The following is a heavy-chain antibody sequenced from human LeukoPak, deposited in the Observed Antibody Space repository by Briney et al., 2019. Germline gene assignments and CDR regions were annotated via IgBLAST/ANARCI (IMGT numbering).Heavy chain of an antibody. CDR3: ARGVDYYGV. CDR2: INHSGGT. CDR1: GGSFSGYS. J-gene: IGHJ4*02. V-gene: IGHV4-34*01. D-gene: IGHD3-10*01. Sequence: PSETLSLTCAVYGGSFSGYSWNWIRQLPVKGLEWIGEINHSGGTNYNPSLKSRVTISVDTSKKQFSLKLSSVTAADTAVYYCARGVDYYGVWGQGTLVTVSS.